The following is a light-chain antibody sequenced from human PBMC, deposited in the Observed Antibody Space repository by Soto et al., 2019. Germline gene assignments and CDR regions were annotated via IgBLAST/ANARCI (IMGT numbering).Light chain of an antibody. CDR2: DVS. Sequence: QSVLTQPASVSGSPGQAITISCSGTSSDVGAFNYVSWYQQHPGKAPKLMIYDVSHRPSGVSNRFSSSKSGNTASLTISGLRAEDEADYYCNSYTSNNTYVFGTGTKFTVL. CDR3: NSYTSNNTYV. CDR1: SSDVGAFNY. V-gene: IGLV2-14*03. J-gene: IGLJ1*01.